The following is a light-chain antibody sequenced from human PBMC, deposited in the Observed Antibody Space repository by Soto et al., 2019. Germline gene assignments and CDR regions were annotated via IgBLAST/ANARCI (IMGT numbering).Light chain of an antibody. CDR2: KAS. CDR3: QQYNSYPYT. J-gene: IGKJ2*01. CDR1: QSISSW. V-gene: IGKV1-5*03. Sequence: DIQMTQSPSTLSASVGDRVTITCRASQSISSWLAWYQQKPGKAPKLLIYKASSLESGVPSRFSGSGSGTDFTLNISSLQPDDFATYYGQQYNSYPYTFGQGTKLVIK.